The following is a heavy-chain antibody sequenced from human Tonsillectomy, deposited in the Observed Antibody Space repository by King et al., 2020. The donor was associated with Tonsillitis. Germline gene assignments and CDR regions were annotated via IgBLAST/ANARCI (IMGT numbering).Heavy chain of an antibody. CDR2: ISSSSTYT. Sequence: VQLVESGGGLVKPGGSLRLSCAASGFTFSDYYMSWIRQAPGKGLEWVSYISSSSTYTTYADSVKGRFTISRDNANNSLYLQRSSLRAEDTAVYYCARDTSSGSYITFDIWGQGTVVTVSS. J-gene: IGHJ3*02. D-gene: IGHD1-26*01. V-gene: IGHV3-11*05. CDR3: ARDTSSGSYITFDI. CDR1: GFTFSDYY.